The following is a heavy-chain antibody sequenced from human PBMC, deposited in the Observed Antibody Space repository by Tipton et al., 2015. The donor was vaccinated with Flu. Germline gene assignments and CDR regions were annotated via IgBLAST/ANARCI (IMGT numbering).Heavy chain of an antibody. CDR1: GGSFSGYY. Sequence: TLSLTCAVYGGSFSGYYWSWIRQPAGKGLEWIGRIYTSGSTNYNPSLKSRVTMSVDTSKNQFSLKLSSVTAADTAVYYCARAEGIGYYYYYYMDVWGKGTTVTVSS. D-gene: IGHD6-13*01. V-gene: IGHV4-59*10. CDR3: ARAEGIGYYYYYYMDV. J-gene: IGHJ6*03. CDR2: IYTSGST.